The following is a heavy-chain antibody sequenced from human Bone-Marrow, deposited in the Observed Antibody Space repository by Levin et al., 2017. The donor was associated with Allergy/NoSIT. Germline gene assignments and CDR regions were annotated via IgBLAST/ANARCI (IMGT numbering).Heavy chain of an antibody. CDR1: GGSISSGDYY. J-gene: IGHJ2*01. CDR2: IYYSGST. D-gene: IGHD2-2*01. CDR3: ARDARYCSSTSCYAEPPGWYFDL. Sequence: SETLSLTCTVSGGSISSGDYYWSWIRQPPGKGLEWIGYIYYSGSTYYNPSLKSRVTISVDTSKNQFSLKLSSVTAADTAVYYCARDARYCSSTSCYAEPPGWYFDLWGRGTLVTVSS. V-gene: IGHV4-30-4*01.